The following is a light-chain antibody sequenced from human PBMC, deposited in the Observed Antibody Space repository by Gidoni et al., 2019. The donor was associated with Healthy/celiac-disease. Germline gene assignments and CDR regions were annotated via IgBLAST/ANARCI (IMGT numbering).Light chain of an antibody. CDR1: QSLLHSNGYNY. V-gene: IGKV2-28*01. CDR3: MQALQTPLT. J-gene: IGKJ4*01. CDR2: LGS. Sequence: PGEPASISCRSSQSLLHSNGYNYLDWYLQKPGQSPQLLIYLGSNRASGVPDRFSGSGSGTDFTLKISRVEAEDVGVYYCMQALQTPLTFGGGTKVEIK.